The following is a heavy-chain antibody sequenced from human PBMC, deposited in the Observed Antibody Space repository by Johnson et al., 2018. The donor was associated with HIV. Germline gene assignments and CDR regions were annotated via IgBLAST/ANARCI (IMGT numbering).Heavy chain of an antibody. CDR2: ISSDGSNK. J-gene: IGHJ3*02. V-gene: IGHV3-30*04. CDR1: GFTFSSYA. Sequence: QVQLVESGGGVVQPGRSLRLSCAASGFTFSSYAMHWVRQAPGKGLEWVALISSDGSNKNYADSVKGRFTISRDNSKNTLYLQMNSLRAEDTAVYYCAKGLDTAMVRDAFDIWGQGTMVTVSS. D-gene: IGHD5-18*01. CDR3: AKGLDTAMVRDAFDI.